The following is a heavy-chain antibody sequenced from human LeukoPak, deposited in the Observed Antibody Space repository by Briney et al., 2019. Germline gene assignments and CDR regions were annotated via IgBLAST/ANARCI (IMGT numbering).Heavy chain of an antibody. Sequence: PSETLSLTCTVSGGSISSSSYYWGWIRQPPGKGLEWIGSIYYSGSTYYNPSLKSRVTISVDTSKNQFSLKLSSVTAADTAVYYCARGGQLWLPHRYYFDYWGQGTLVTVSS. CDR1: GGSISSSSYY. V-gene: IGHV4-39*07. D-gene: IGHD5-18*01. J-gene: IGHJ4*02. CDR2: IYYSGST. CDR3: ARGGQLWLPHRYYFDY.